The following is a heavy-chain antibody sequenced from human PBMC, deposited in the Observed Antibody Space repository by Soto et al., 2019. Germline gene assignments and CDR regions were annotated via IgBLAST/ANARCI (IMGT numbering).Heavy chain of an antibody. CDR3: ARVPRSPEGTLYYDYGMDV. V-gene: IGHV1-69*12. Sequence: QVQLVQSGAEVKKPGSSVKVSCKASGGTFSSYAISWVRQAPGQGLEWMGGIIPIFGTANYAQKFQGRVTITADESTSTAYMELSSLRSEDTAVYYCARVPRSPEGTLYYDYGMDVWGQGTTVTVSS. CDR2: IIPIFGTA. J-gene: IGHJ6*02. CDR1: GGTFSSYA.